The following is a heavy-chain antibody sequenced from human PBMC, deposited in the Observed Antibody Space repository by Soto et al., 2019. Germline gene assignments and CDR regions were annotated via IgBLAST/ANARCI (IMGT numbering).Heavy chain of an antibody. CDR3: ARDRCYDATCYSDYDS. CDR2: ISTTSFTI. J-gene: IGHJ5*01. Sequence: GGSLRLSCAASGFSFSTYNMDWVRQAPGKGPEWIAYISTTSFTIYYADSVKGRFTISRDNDRNSLYLEMNSLRDEDTAVYYCARDRCYDATCYSDYDSWGQGTLVTVSS. CDR1: GFSFSTYN. D-gene: IGHD2-15*01. V-gene: IGHV3-48*02.